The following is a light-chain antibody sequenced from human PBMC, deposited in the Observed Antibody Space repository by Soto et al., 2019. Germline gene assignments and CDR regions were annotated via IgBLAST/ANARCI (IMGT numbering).Light chain of an antibody. CDR3: QQSDSTPYT. CDR1: QSISTY. J-gene: IGKJ2*01. Sequence: DIQMTQSPSSLSASVGDRVTITCRASQSISTYLNWYQQKPGKAPNLLIYDASSLLSRVPSRFSGSGSGTDFTLTISSLQPEDFSTYYCQQSDSTPYTFGQGTKLEIK. CDR2: DAS. V-gene: IGKV1-39*01.